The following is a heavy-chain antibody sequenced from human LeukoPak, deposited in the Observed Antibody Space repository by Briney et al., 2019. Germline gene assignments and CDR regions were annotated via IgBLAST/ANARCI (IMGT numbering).Heavy chain of an antibody. CDR3: ARDYYGSGSYPNWFDP. Sequence: SETLSLTCTASGGSISRGGYYWSWVRQHPGKGLEWIGYIYYSGSTYYNPSLKSRVTISVDTSKNQFSLKLSSVTAADTAVYYCARDYYGSGSYPNWFDPWGQGTLVTVSS. CDR2: IYYSGST. V-gene: IGHV4-31*03. J-gene: IGHJ5*02. CDR1: GGSISRGGYY. D-gene: IGHD3-10*01.